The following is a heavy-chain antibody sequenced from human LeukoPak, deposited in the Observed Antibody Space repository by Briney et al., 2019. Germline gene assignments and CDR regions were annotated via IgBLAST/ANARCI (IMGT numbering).Heavy chain of an antibody. V-gene: IGHV4-34*01. CDR2: INHSGST. D-gene: IGHD2-15*01. CDR1: GGSFSGYY. J-gene: IGHJ5*02. CDR3: ARGGDIVVVVAAKNWFDP. Sequence: SETLSLTCAVYGGSFSGYYWSWIRQPPGKGLEWIGEINHSGSTNYNPSLKSRVTISVDTSKNQFSLKLSSETAADTAVYYCARGGDIVVVVAAKNWFDPWGQGTLVTVSS.